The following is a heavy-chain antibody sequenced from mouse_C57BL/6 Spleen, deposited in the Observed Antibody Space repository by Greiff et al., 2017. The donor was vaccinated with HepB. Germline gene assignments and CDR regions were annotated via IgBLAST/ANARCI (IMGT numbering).Heavy chain of an antibody. D-gene: IGHD1-1*01. J-gene: IGHJ2*01. CDR1: GYAFSSSW. CDR3: AREGTAVVADY. V-gene: IGHV1-82*01. CDR2: IYPGDGDT. Sequence: VQLQQPGPELVMPGASVKISCKASGYAFSSSWMHWVKQRPGQGLEWIGRIYPGDGDTNYNGKFKGKATLTADKSSSTAYMQLSSLTSEDSAVEVCAREGTAVVADYWGQGTTLTVSS.